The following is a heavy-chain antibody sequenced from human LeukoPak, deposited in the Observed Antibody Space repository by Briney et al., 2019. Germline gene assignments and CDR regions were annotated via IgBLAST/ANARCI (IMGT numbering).Heavy chain of an antibody. Sequence: GSMRLSCAVSGITLSNYGMSWVRQAPGKGLEWVAGISDTGGSTNYADSVKGRFTISRDNPKNTLYLQMNSLRAEDTAVYFCAKRGVVIRVILVGFHKQAYYFDSWGQGALVTVSS. J-gene: IGHJ4*02. CDR3: AKRGVVIRVILVGFHKQAYYFDS. CDR1: GITLSNYG. D-gene: IGHD3-22*01. V-gene: IGHV3-23*01. CDR2: ISDTGGST.